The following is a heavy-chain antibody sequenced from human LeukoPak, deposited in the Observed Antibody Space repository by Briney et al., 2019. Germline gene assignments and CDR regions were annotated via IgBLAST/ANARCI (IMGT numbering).Heavy chain of an antibody. CDR2: IYYSGST. CDR1: GGFISSYS. V-gene: IGHV4-59*01. CDR3: ARDSQDTIYGFDP. D-gene: IGHD3-3*01. Sequence: SETLSLTCTVSGGFISSYSWSWIRQPPGKGLEWIGYIYYSGSTNYNPSLKSRVTISVDTSKNQFSLKLSSVTAADTAVYYCARDSQDTIYGFDPWGQGTLVTVSS. J-gene: IGHJ5*02.